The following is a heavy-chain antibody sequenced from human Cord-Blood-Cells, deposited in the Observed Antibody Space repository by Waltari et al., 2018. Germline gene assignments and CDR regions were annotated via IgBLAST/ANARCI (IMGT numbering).Heavy chain of an antibody. CDR1: GFTFSIYG. D-gene: IGHD1-26*01. CDR3: ARDGGSYYFDY. CDR2: IWYDGSNK. J-gene: IGHJ4*02. V-gene: IGHV3-33*01. Sequence: QVQLVESGGGVVQPGRSLRLSCAASGFTFSIYGMLWVRQAPGKGLEWVAFIWYDGSNKYYADSVKGRFTIPRDNSKNTLYLQMNSLRAEDTAVYYCARDGGSYYFDYWGQGTLVTVSS.